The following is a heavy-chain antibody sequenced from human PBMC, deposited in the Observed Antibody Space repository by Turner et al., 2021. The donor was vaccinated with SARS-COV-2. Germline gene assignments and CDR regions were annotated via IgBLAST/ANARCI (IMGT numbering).Heavy chain of an antibody. V-gene: IGHV3-23*01. D-gene: IGHD3-3*01. CDR1: GFTFSSYV. CDR2: ISVSGGST. J-gene: IGHJ4*02. Sequence: EVQLLESGGGLVQPGVSLRLSCAASGFTFSSYVMSWVRQAPGKGLEWVSSISVSGGSTYYADSVKGRFTISRDNSKNTLYLQMNSLRAEDTAVYYCAKAQLGYYLGVDYWGQGTLVTVSS. CDR3: AKAQLGYYLGVDY.